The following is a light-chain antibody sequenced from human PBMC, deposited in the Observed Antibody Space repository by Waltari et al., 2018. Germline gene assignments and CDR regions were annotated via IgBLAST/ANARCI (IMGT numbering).Light chain of an antibody. J-gene: IGKJ4*01. Sequence: EIALTQSPVTLSLSAGDRATLSCRASQSVGRSLSWYQQKPGQPPSLLIYDASTRATGIPARISGSGSGTDFTLTIGSLEPEDFAVYFCLERSSWPPTFGGGTTVDIK. CDR1: QSVGRS. CDR3: LERSSWPPT. CDR2: DAS. V-gene: IGKV3-11*01.